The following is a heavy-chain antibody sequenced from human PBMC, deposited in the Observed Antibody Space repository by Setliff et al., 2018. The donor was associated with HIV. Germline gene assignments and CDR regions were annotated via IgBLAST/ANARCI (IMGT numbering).Heavy chain of an antibody. CDR2: IYTSGSV. Sequence: SETLSLTCTASGGSISSYYWSWIRQPPGKGLEWIGYIYTSGSVNYNTSLNSRVTISVDTSKNQFSLKVNSVTAADTAVYYCARSPRIGVAGEFEYWGQGTLVTVSS. D-gene: IGHD6-19*01. J-gene: IGHJ4*02. CDR3: ARSPRIGVAGEFEY. V-gene: IGHV4-4*09. CDR1: GGSISSYY.